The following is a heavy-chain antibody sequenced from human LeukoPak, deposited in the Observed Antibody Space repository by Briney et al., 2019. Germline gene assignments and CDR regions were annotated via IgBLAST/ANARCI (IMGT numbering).Heavy chain of an antibody. CDR3: ARPLWEWELWGPFDY. D-gene: IGHD1-26*01. V-gene: IGHV3-33*01. J-gene: IGHJ4*02. CDR1: GFTFSSYG. CDR2: IWYDGSNK. Sequence: GRSLRLSCAASGFTFSSYGMHWVRQAPGRGLEWVAVIWYDGSNKYYADSVKGRFTISRDNSKNTLYLQMNSLRAEDTAVYYCARPLWEWELWGPFDYWGQGTLVTVSS.